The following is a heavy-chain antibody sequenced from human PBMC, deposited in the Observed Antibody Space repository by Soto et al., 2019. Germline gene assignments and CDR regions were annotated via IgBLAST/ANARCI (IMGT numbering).Heavy chain of an antibody. V-gene: IGHV4-39*01. D-gene: IGHD6-19*01. J-gene: IGHJ3*01. CDR3: ARPATVAPPDAFQV. Sequence: QVHLQESGPRLVEPSETLSLTCSVSGDSIRNSGHYWGWVRQPPGQGLEWIGRVYYSGTSYRKPSPKSRLTMSIHTSKNQFSLRLTSVTAADTAIYYCARPATVAPPDAFQVWSQGTQVTVSS. CDR2: VYYSGTS. CDR1: GDSIRNSGHY.